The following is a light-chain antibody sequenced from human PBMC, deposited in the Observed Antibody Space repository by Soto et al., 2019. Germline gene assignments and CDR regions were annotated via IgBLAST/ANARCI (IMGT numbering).Light chain of an antibody. CDR2: GVN. V-gene: IGLV2-23*02. Sequence: QSVLTQPASMSGSPGQSITISCTGTSSDVGSYYPVSWFQQHPGKAPKLIIYGVNKRPSGVSDRFSGSKSGNTASLTISGLQAADEAEYYCCSYAGDTTFFVFGTGTKVTVL. CDR3: CSYAGDTTFFV. CDR1: SSDVGSYYP. J-gene: IGLJ1*01.